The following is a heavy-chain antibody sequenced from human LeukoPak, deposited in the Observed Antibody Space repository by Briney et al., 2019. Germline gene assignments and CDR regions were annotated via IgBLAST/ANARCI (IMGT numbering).Heavy chain of an antibody. D-gene: IGHD5-12*01. V-gene: IGHV1-69*13. CDR1: GGTFSSYA. Sequence: SVKVSCKASGGTFSSYAISLVRQAPGQGLEWMGGIIPIFGTANYAQKFQGRVTITADESTSTAYMELSSLRSEDTAVYYCASRGRYSGYDFYGMDVWGQGTTVTVSS. J-gene: IGHJ6*02. CDR2: IIPIFGTA. CDR3: ASRGRYSGYDFYGMDV.